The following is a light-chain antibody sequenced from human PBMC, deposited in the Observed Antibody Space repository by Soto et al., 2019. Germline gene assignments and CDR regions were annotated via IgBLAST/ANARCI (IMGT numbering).Light chain of an antibody. J-gene: IGKJ2*01. CDR1: QSVSSY. Sequence: EIVLTQSPATLSLSPGERATLSCRASQSVSSYLAWYQQKPGQAHRLLIYDASNRDTGIPARFSGGGSGTDFTLTITSLEPEDFAVYYCQQRFNWPRFTFGQGTKLEIK. CDR2: DAS. V-gene: IGKV3-11*01. CDR3: QQRFNWPRFT.